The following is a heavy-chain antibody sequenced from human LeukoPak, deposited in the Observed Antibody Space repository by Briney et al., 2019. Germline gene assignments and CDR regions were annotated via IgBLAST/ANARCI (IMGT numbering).Heavy chain of an antibody. J-gene: IGHJ4*02. CDR3: ARDDFSTYPGLNYFDY. Sequence: ASVTVSCTASGYTFTHYAVHWVRQAPGQRLEWMGWTNVGNDYTESSQKFQDRLTITSDTTATTVYMELSSLRSEDTAVYYCARDDFSTYPGLNYFDYWGQGSLVTVSS. V-gene: IGHV1-3*01. D-gene: IGHD4-11*01. CDR1: GYTFTHYA. CDR2: TNVGNDYT.